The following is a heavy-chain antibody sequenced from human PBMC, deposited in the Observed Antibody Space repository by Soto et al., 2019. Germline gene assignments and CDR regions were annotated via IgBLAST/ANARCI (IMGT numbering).Heavy chain of an antibody. V-gene: IGHV3-30*18. Sequence: QVQLVESGGGVVQPGRSLRLSCAASGFTFSSYGMHWVRQAPGKGLEWVAGISYDGSNKYYADSVKGRFTISRDNSKNTLYLQMNSLRAEDTAVYYCAKDRSAADHYYYYYMDVWGKGTTVTVSS. CDR1: GFTFSSYG. J-gene: IGHJ6*03. CDR3: AKDRSAADHYYYYYMDV. CDR2: ISYDGSNK. D-gene: IGHD6-13*01.